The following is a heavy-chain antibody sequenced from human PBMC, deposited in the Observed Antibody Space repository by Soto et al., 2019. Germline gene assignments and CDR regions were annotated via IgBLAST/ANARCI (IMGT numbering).Heavy chain of an antibody. CDR1: GFTFGSHW. D-gene: IGHD3-22*01. CDR3: ARFGTSYDTSGFLY. CDR2: ISSGGTTT. V-gene: IGHV3-74*01. Sequence: GSLMLSFAASGFTFGSHWMHLVRQAPGKGLVYVSRISSGGTTTNYAESVKGRFTISRDNARNTLYLQMNSLRVEDTAVYYCARFGTSYDTSGFLYWGQGTPVTVSS. J-gene: IGHJ4*02.